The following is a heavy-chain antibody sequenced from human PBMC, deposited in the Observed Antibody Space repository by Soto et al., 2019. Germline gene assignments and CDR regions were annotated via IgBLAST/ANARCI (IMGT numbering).Heavy chain of an antibody. V-gene: IGHV4-30-2*06. CDR1: GCSITSGGYS. J-gene: IGHJ6*02. CDR2: TYQSGSA. CDR3: ARDYYGMDV. Sequence: QLQLQESGSGLGKPSQTLSLTCTVSGCSITSGGYSWTWIRQSPGNGLEWIGYTYQSGSAYYNPSLKSRVTISVDRSKNQFSLNLTYVSAAGTAVSYCARDYYGMDVWGQGTTVTVSS.